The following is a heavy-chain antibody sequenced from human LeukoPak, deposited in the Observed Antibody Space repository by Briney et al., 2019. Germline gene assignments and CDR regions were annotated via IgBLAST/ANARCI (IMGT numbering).Heavy chain of an antibody. CDR3: ARAYSSSWYWNWFDP. V-gene: IGHV4-34*01. CDR1: GGSFSGYY. Sequence: SETLSLTCAVYGGSFSGYYWSWLRQPPGKGLEWIGEINHSGSTNYNPSLKSRVTISVDTSKNQFSLKLSSVTAADTALYYCARAYSSSWYWNWFDPWGQGTLVTVSS. CDR2: INHSGST. D-gene: IGHD6-13*01. J-gene: IGHJ5*02.